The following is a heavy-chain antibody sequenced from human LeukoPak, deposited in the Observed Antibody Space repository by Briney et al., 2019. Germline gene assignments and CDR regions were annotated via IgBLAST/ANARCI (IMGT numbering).Heavy chain of an antibody. CDR3: AKNDGNLPYYYYYMDV. CDR2: IKQDGSEK. V-gene: IGHV3-7*01. J-gene: IGHJ6*03. CDR1: GSTFSSYW. D-gene: IGHD1-1*01. Sequence: GGSLRLSCAASGSTFSSYWMSWVRQAPGKGLEWVANIKQDGSEKYYVDSAKGRFTISRDNAKNSLYLQMNSLRAEDTAVYYCAKNDGNLPYYYYYMDVWGKGTTVTVSS.